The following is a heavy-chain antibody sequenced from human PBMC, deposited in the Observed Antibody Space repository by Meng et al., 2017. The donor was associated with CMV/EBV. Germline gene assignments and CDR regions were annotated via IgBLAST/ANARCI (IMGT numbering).Heavy chain of an antibody. V-gene: IGHV3-23*01. CDR1: GFTFSTNA. CDR3: AKRTSYYDNSGYRIDY. Sequence: GFTFSTNAMTWVRQAPGKGLEWVSAISGRGDDTYYADSVKGRFTISRDNSKNSLHLQMNSLRAEDTAVYYCAKRTSYYDNSGYRIDYWGPGTLVTVSS. J-gene: IGHJ4*02. CDR2: ISGRGDDT. D-gene: IGHD3-22*01.